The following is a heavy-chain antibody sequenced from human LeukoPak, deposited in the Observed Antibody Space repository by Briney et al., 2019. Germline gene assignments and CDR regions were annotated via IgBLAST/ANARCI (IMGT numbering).Heavy chain of an antibody. Sequence: PSETLSLTCAVYGGSFSGYYWSWIRQPPGKGLEWIGEINHSGSTNYNPSLKSRVTISVDTSKNQFSLKLSSVTAADTAVYYCARGRKNRDDFWSGYGPSYYYGMDVWGQGTTVTVSS. J-gene: IGHJ6*02. V-gene: IGHV4-34*01. D-gene: IGHD3-3*01. CDR1: GGSFSGYY. CDR3: ARGRKNRDDFWSGYGPSYYYGMDV. CDR2: INHSGST.